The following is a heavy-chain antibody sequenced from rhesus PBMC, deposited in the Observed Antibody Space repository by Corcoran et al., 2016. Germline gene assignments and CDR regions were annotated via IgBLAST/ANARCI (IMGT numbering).Heavy chain of an antibody. CDR1: GGSISSGYYY. V-gene: IGHV4-122*02. D-gene: IGHD4-29*01. Sequence: QLQLQESGPGLVKPSETLSLTCAVSGGSISSGYYYWSWIRQPPGKGLEWIGYITYSGSTRYNPSLKSRVTISRDTSKNQFSLKLSSVTAADTAVYYCARGYGSSPFDYWGQGVLVTVSS. CDR2: ITYSGST. J-gene: IGHJ4*01. CDR3: ARGYGSSPFDY.